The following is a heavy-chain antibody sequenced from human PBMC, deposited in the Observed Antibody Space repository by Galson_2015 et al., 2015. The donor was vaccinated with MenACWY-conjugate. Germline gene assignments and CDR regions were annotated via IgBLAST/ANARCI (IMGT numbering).Heavy chain of an antibody. V-gene: IGHV3-7*01. CDR1: GFTFSSYG. D-gene: IGHD6-13*01. CDR3: ARIAAAVTEHYFDY. J-gene: IGHJ4*02. CDR2: IKQGGSEK. Sequence: LRLSCAASGFTFSSYGLHWVRQAPGKGLEWVANIKQGGSEKYYVDSVKGRFAISRDNAKSSLYLQINSLRAEDTAVYYCARIAAAVTEHYFDYWGQGTLVTVSS.